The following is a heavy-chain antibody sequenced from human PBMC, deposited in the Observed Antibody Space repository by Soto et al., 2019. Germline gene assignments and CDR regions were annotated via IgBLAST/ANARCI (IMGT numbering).Heavy chain of an antibody. J-gene: IGHJ4*02. V-gene: IGHV1-18*01. CDR3: RRETVGGTYFDY. Sequence: QVQLLQSGAEVKKPGASVKVSCKASGYTFTSYGISWVRQAPGQGLEWMGWINAYNGNTNYTHKFQGSVTITTHTSASTASMEPRRRRSDDTASYDWRRETVGGTYFDYWIQGTLVSVSS. CDR2: INAYNGNT. CDR1: GYTFTSYG. D-gene: IGHD6-19*01.